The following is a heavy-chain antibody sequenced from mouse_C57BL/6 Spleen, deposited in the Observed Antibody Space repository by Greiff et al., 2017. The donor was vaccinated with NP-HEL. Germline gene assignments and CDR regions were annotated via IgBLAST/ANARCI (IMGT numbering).Heavy chain of an antibody. V-gene: IGHV1-52*01. CDR2: IDPSDSET. Sequence: QVQLQQPGAELVRPGSSVKLSCKASGYTFTSYWMHWVKQRPIQGLEWIGNIDPSDSETHYNQKFKDKATLTVDKSSSTAYMQLSSLTSEDSAVYYCAREGAPNYYAMDDWGQGTSVTVSS. CDR1: GYTFTSYW. J-gene: IGHJ4*01. CDR3: AREGAPNYYAMDD.